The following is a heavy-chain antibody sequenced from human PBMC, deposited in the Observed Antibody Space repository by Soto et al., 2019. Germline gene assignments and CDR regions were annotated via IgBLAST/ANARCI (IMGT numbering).Heavy chain of an antibody. V-gene: IGHV3-30*18. CDR3: AKQIAVAAPFDY. CDR1: GFTFSSYG. J-gene: IGHJ4*02. CDR2: ISYDGSNK. D-gene: IGHD6-19*01. Sequence: QVQLVESGGGVVQPASSLRLSCAASGFTFSSYGMHWVRQAPGEGLEWVAVISYDGSNKYYADSVKGGFTIPRDNSKNRLYLQMNSIRAEDTAVYFCAKQIAVAAPFDYSGQGTLVTVSS.